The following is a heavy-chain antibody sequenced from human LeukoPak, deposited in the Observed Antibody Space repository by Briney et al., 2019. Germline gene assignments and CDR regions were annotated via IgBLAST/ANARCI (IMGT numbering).Heavy chain of an antibody. D-gene: IGHD1-26*01. CDR3: AKVGGSGSTDAFDI. J-gene: IGHJ3*02. V-gene: IGHV3-23*01. CDR2: ISGSGGTT. CDR1: GFTFSNYA. Sequence: SGGSLRLSCAASGFTFSNYAMSWVRQAPGKGLEWVSGISGSGGTTYYADSVKGRFTISRDNSKNTLYLQMNSLRAEDTAVYYCAKVGGSGSTDAFDIWGQGTMVTVSS.